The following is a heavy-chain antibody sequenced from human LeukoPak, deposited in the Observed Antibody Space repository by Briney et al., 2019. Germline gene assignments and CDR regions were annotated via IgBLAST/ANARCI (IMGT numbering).Heavy chain of an antibody. CDR1: GFTFSSYS. CDR3: ARVVLIGVVMPLYAMDV. Sequence: GGSLRLSCAASGFTFSSYSMNWVRQAPGKGLEWVSSISSSSSYIYYADSVKGRFTISRDNAKNSLYLQTNNLRAEDTAVYHCARVVLIGVVMPLYAMDVWGQGTTVTVS. V-gene: IGHV3-21*04. J-gene: IGHJ6*02. D-gene: IGHD3-3*01. CDR2: ISSSSSYI.